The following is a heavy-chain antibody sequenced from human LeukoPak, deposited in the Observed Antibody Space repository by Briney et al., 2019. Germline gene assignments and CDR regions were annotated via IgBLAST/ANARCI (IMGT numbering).Heavy chain of an antibody. D-gene: IGHD2-2*01. J-gene: IGHJ4*02. CDR1: GFTFTTYW. V-gene: IGHV3-7*01. Sequence: GGSLRLSCAASGFTFTTYWMSWVRQAPGKGLEWVANIKQDGSEKYYVDSVKGRFTISRDNAKNSLYLQMNSLRAEDTAVYYCARGRYCSSTSCHYFDYWGQGTLVTVSS. CDR3: ARGRYCSSTSCHYFDY. CDR2: IKQDGSEK.